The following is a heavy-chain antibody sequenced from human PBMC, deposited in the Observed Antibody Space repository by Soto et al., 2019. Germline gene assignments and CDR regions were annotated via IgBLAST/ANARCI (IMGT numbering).Heavy chain of an antibody. J-gene: IGHJ5*02. CDR3: TRDASRDSSARGWFDP. CDR2: ISSNSAYI. CDR1: GFTFLSFT. V-gene: IGHV3-21*01. D-gene: IGHD6-13*01. Sequence: GSLTLSCAASGFTFLSFTMNWVRQAPGKGLEWVSTISSNSAYIYYTDALRGRFTISRDNAKNSLHLQMNSLRAEDTAVYYCTRDASRDSSARGWFDPWGPGTLVTVSS.